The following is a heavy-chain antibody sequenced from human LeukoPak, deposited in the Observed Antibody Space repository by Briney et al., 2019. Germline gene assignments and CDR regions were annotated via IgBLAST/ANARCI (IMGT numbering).Heavy chain of an antibody. CDR3: ARGTRPGRVVGGTDY. J-gene: IGHJ4*02. V-gene: IGHV3-30-3*01. D-gene: IGHD2-15*01. Sequence: GGSLRLSCAASGFTVSSNYMSWVRQAPGKGLEWVAVISYDGSNKYYADSVKGRFTISRDNSKNTLYLQMNSLRAEDTAVYYCARGTRPGRVVGGTDYWGQGTLVTVSS. CDR2: ISYDGSNK. CDR1: GFTVSSNY.